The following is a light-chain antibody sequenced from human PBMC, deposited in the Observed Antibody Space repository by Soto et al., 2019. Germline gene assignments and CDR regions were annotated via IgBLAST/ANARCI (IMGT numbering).Light chain of an antibody. CDR3: QQYGSSPRT. CDR2: GAF. CDR1: QSVGSS. J-gene: IGKJ2*01. Sequence: EVVMTQSPATLSVSPGEGATLSCRTSQSVGSSLAWYQQKPGQAPRLLIYGAFTRVTGVPARFSGSGSGTEFTLTISSLQSEDFAVYYCQQYGSSPRTFGQGTKLEIK. V-gene: IGKV3D-15*01.